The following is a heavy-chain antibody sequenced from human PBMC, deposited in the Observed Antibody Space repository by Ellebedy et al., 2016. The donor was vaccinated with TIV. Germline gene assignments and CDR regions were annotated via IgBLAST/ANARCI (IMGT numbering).Heavy chain of an antibody. Sequence: SETLSLTXAVYGGSFSGYYWSWIRQPPGKGLEWIGEINHSGSTNYNPSLKSRVTISVDTSKNQFSLKLSSVTAADTAVYYCARARFLFWSGDAGYYYYGMDVWGQGTTVTVSS. CDR2: INHSGST. V-gene: IGHV4-34*01. CDR3: ARARFLFWSGDAGYYYYGMDV. D-gene: IGHD3-3*01. J-gene: IGHJ6*02. CDR1: GGSFSGYY.